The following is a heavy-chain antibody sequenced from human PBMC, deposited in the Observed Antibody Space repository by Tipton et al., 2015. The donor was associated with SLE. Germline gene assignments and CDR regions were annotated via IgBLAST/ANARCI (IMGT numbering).Heavy chain of an antibody. CDR1: GFTFSSYA. J-gene: IGHJ3*02. V-gene: IGHV3-23*04. D-gene: IGHD3-3*01. CDR3: ASRDLRSGSVLGAFDI. Sequence: QLVQSGGGLVQPGGSLRLSCAASGFTFSSYAMSWVRQAPGKGLEWVSAISGSGGSTYYADSVKGRFTISRDNSKNTLYLQMNSLRAEDTAVYYCASRDLRSGSVLGAFDIWGQGTMVTVSS. CDR2: ISGSGGST.